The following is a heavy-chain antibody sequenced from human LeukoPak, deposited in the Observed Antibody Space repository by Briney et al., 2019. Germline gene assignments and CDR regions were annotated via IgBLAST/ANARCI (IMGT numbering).Heavy chain of an antibody. D-gene: IGHD7-27*01. CDR3: ARATLGREHHFDY. CDR1: GFTFSSYS. CDR2: ISSSSSYI. J-gene: IGHJ4*02. Sequence: PGGSLRLSCAASGFTFSSYSMNWVRQAPGKGLEWVSSISSSSSYISYADSVKGRFTISRDNAKNSLYLQMNSLRAEDTAVYYCARATLGREHHFDYWGQGTLVTVSS. V-gene: IGHV3-21*01.